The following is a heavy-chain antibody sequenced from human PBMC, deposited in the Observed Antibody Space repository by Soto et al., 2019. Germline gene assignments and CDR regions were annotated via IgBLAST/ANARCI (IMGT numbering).Heavy chain of an antibody. CDR1: GYTFTSYA. CDR2: INAGNGNT. J-gene: IGHJ4*02. CDR3: ARSPGGPDGPGDY. D-gene: IGHD2-15*01. Sequence: QVQLVQSGAEVKKPGASVKVSCMASGYTFTSYAMHWVRQAPGQRLEWMGWINAGNGNTKYSQKFQGRVTITRDTSARTAYMELSSLRSEDTAVYYCARSPGGPDGPGDYWGQGTLVTVSS. V-gene: IGHV1-3*01.